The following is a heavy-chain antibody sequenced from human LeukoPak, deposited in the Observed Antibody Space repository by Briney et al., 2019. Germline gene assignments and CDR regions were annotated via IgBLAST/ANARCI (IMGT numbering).Heavy chain of an antibody. CDR2: IYHSGST. CDR1: GGSISSGGYY. J-gene: IGHJ6*03. Sequence: SQTLSLTCTVSGGSISSGGYYWSWIRQPPGKGLEWIGYIYHSGSTYYNPSLKSRVTISVDRSKNQFSLKLSSVTAADTAVYYCAGVPAAPPYYYYYYMDVWGKGTTVTVSS. CDR3: AGVPAAPPYYYYYYMDV. V-gene: IGHV4-30-2*01. D-gene: IGHD2-2*01.